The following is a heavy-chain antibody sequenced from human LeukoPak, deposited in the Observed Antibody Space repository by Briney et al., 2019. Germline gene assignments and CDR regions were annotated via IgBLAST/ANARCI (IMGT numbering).Heavy chain of an antibody. CDR1: GYTFTSYY. D-gene: IGHD6-13*01. J-gene: IGHJ6*02. CDR3: ARPAAATTGGYYYGMDV. Sequence: ASVKVSCKASGYTFTSYYMHWVRQAPGQGLEWMGIINPSGGSTSYAQKFQGRVTMTRDTSTSTVYVELSSLRSEDTAVYYCARPAAATTGGYYYGMDVWGQGTTVTVSS. CDR2: INPSGGST. V-gene: IGHV1-46*01.